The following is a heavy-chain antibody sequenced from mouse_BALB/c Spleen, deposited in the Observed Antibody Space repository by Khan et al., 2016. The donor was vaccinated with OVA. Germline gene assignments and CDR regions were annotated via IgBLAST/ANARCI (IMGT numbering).Heavy chain of an antibody. J-gene: IGHJ2*01. V-gene: IGHV3-1*02. D-gene: IGHD2-4*01. CDR3: SIFDYDGIDH. Sequence: EVQLVESGPDLVEPSQSLSLTCTVTGYSITSDYSWHWIRQFPGNKLEWLGYMHFSGRTNYNPSLKSRISITRDTSKNQFFLQLNPVTTEDSATYYCSIFDYDGIDHWGQGTTLTVSS. CDR1: GYSITSDYS. CDR2: MHFSGRT.